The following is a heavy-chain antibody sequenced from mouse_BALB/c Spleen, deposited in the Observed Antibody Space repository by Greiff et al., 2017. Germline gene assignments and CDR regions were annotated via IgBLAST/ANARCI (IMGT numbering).Heavy chain of an antibody. D-gene: IGHD2-12*01. J-gene: IGHJ4*01. Sequence: VQLQQSGAELVRSGASVKLSCTASGFNIKDYYMHWVKQRPEQGLEWIGWIDPENGDTDYAPKFQGKATMTADTSSNTAYLQLSSLTSEDTAVYYCNARYDVRAMDYWGQGTSVTVSS. CDR2: IDPENGDT. CDR3: NARYDVRAMDY. CDR1: GFNIKDYY. V-gene: IGHV14-4*02.